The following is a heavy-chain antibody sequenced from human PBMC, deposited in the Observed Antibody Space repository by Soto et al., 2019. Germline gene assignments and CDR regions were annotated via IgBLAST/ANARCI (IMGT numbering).Heavy chain of an antibody. CDR3: AKDRYSGSYYMYYFDY. D-gene: IGHD1-26*01. CDR1: GFTFDDYA. Sequence: SLRLSCAASGFTFDDYAMHWVRQAPGKGLEWVSGISWNSGSIGYADSVKGRFTISGDNAKNSLYLQMNSLRAEDTALYYCAKDRYSGSYYMYYFDYWGQGTLVTVSS. J-gene: IGHJ4*02. V-gene: IGHV3-9*01. CDR2: ISWNSGSI.